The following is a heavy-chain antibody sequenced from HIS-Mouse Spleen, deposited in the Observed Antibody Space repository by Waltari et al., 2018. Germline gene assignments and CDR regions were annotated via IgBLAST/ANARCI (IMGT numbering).Heavy chain of an antibody. CDR1: GAPISSSRYH. D-gene: IGHD6-13*01. CDR3: AREIPYSSSWYDWYFDL. J-gene: IGHJ2*01. Sequence: QLQLQESGPGLVKPSETLSLTCTVSGAPISSSRYHWGWLRQPPGKGLAWIGSIYYSGSTYYNPSLKSRVTISVDTSKKQFSLKLSSVTAADTAVYYCAREIPYSSSWYDWYFDLWGRGTLVTVSS. V-gene: IGHV4-39*07. CDR2: IYYSGST.